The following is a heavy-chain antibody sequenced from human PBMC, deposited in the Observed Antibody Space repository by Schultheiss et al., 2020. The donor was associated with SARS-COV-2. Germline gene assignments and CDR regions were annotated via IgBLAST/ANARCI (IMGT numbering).Heavy chain of an antibody. CDR1: GGTFSSYA. D-gene: IGHD3-10*01. Sequence: SVKVSCKASGGTFSSYAISWVRQAPGQGLEWMGGIIPIFGTANYAQKFQGRVTITADESTTTAYMELTSLRSEDTSVYYCVRELALGSGSFYHLILDYWGQGTLVTVSS. V-gene: IGHV1-69*13. J-gene: IGHJ4*02. CDR2: IIPIFGTA. CDR3: VRELALGSGSFYHLILDY.